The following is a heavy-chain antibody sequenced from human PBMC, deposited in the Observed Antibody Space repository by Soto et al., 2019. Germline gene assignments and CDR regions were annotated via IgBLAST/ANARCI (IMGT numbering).Heavy chain of an antibody. J-gene: IGHJ4*02. CDR3: AKVGGVVAALPSAKKPVFDY. V-gene: IGHV3-23*01. Sequence: GGSLRLSCAASGFTFSSYAMSWVRQAPGRGLEWVSAISGSGGSTYYADSVKGRFTISRDNSKNTLYLQMNSLRAEDTAVYYCAKVGGVVAALPSAKKPVFDYWGQGTLVTVSS. D-gene: IGHD2-15*01. CDR1: GFTFSSYA. CDR2: ISGSGGST.